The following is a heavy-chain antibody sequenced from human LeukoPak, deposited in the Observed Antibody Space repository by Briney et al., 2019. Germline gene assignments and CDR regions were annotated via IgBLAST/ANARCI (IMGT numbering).Heavy chain of an antibody. CDR1: GFTFSSAW. V-gene: IGHV3-74*03. D-gene: IGHD1-26*01. CDR2: ITDDATT. Sequence: PGGSLRLSCAASGFTFSSAWMHWVRQAPGTGLVWVARITDDATTTYADSVRGRFTISRDNAKNILYLQMNSLRAEDTAVYYCVRDRVGPDFWGQGTLVTVPS. J-gene: IGHJ4*02. CDR3: VRDRVGPDF.